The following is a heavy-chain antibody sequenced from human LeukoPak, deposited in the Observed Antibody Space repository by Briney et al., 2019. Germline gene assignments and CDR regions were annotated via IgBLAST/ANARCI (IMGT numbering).Heavy chain of an antibody. CDR2: ISYDGSNK. Sequence: QPGGSLRLSCAASGFTFSSYGMHWVRQAPGKGLEWVAVISYDGSNKYYADSVKGRFTISRDNSKNTLYLQMNSLRAEDTAVYYCARGPLPVDTAMVTVDYWGQGTLVTVSS. CDR3: ARGPLPVDTAMVTVDY. CDR1: GFTFSSYG. D-gene: IGHD5-18*01. J-gene: IGHJ4*02. V-gene: IGHV3-30*03.